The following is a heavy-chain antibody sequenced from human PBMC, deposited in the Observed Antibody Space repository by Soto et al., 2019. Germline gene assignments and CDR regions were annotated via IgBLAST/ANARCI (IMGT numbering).Heavy chain of an antibody. CDR3: AKNQGVELVPLATVDWFDP. J-gene: IGHJ5*02. Sequence: GGSLRLSCAASGFIFENFGMSWVRQAPGKGLEWISSISGSGFKKYYADSVKGRFTISRDNSKSTVYLELNNLSAEDTAVYHCAKNQGVELVPLATVDWFDPWGQGSVVTGSS. D-gene: IGHD1-26*01. V-gene: IGHV3-23*01. CDR1: GFIFENFG. CDR2: ISGSGFKK.